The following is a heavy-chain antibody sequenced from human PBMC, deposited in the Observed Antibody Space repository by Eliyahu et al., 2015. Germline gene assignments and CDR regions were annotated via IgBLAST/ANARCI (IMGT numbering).Heavy chain of an antibody. D-gene: IGHD4-23*01. CDR3: ARSVGGLVSY. V-gene: IGHV4-39*01. Sequence: QLQLQESGPGLVKPSETLSLTCTVPGXSISSSSYYWGWIRQPPGKGLEWIGSIYYSGSTYYNPSLKSRVTISVDTSKNQFSLKLSSVTAADTAVYYCARSVGGLVSYWGQGTLVTVSS. CDR2: IYYSGST. CDR1: GXSISSSSYY. J-gene: IGHJ4*02.